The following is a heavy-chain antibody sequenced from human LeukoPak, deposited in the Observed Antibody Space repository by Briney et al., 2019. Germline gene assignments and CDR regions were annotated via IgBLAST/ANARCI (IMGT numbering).Heavy chain of an antibody. V-gene: IGHV3-74*01. Sequence: GGSLRLSCAASGFTFSSYWMHWVRQAPGKGLVWVSRINSDGSSTSYEDSVKGRFTISRDNAKNTLYLQMNCLRAEDTAVYYCARLRGIAARVGLDYWGQGTLVTVSS. J-gene: IGHJ4*02. CDR3: ARLRGIAARVGLDY. CDR2: INSDGSST. D-gene: IGHD6-6*01. CDR1: GFTFSSYW.